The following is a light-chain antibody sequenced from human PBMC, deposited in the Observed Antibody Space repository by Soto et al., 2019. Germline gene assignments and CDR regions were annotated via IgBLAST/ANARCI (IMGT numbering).Light chain of an antibody. CDR3: QHYGTASWA. Sequence: EIMLTQSPCTLSLSSGERATISCRASQSVINSYLAWYQQKPGQAPRLLFYGAYNRPTGIPDRFSGSGSGTDFTLTISRLEPDDFAAYYCQHYGTASWAFGQGTKVDIK. J-gene: IGKJ1*01. V-gene: IGKV3-20*01. CDR1: QSVINSY. CDR2: GAY.